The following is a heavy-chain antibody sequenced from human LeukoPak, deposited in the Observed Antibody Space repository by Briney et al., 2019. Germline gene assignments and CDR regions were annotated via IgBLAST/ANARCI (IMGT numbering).Heavy chain of an antibody. Sequence: PLETLCVTCTVSGGSISSYYWSWIRQPPGKGLEWIGYIYYSGSTNYNPSLKSRVTISVDTSKNQFSLKLSSVTAADTAVYYCARRRPSNRPEHAFDIWGQGTIVTDSS. J-gene: IGHJ3*02. D-gene: IGHD2-2*01. CDR3: ARRRPSNRPEHAFDI. CDR1: GGSISSYY. V-gene: IGHV4-59*08. CDR2: IYYSGST.